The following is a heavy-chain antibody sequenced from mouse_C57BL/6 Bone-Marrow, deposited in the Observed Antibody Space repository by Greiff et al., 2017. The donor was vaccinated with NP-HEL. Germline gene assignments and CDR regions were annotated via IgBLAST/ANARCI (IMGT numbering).Heavy chain of an antibody. V-gene: IGHV5-9-1*02. Sequence: EVQVVESGEGLVKPGGSLKLSCAASGFTFSSYAMSWVRQTPEKRLEWVAYISSGGDYIYYADTVKGRFTISRDNARNTLYLQMSSLKSEDTAMYYCTREDYGRGYWYFDVWGTGTTVTVSS. D-gene: IGHD1-1*01. CDR1: GFTFSSYA. CDR2: ISSGGDYI. J-gene: IGHJ1*03. CDR3: TREDYGRGYWYFDV.